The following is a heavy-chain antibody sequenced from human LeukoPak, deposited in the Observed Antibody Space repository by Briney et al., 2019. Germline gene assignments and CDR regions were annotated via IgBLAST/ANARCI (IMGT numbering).Heavy chain of an antibody. CDR2: IYPSDSDT. Sequence: GESLKISCKGSGYTFSTSCIGWVRQMTGKGLEWMGIIYPSDSDTRYSPSFEGQVTISTDKSISTAYLQWSSLKASDTAIYYCARLYGSYFNYWGQGTLVTVSS. D-gene: IGHD3-10*01. CDR3: ARLYGSYFNY. CDR1: GYTFSTSC. V-gene: IGHV5-51*01. J-gene: IGHJ4*02.